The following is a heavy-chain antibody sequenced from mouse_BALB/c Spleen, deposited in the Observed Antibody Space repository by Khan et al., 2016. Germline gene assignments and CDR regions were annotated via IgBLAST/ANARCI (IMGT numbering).Heavy chain of an antibody. J-gene: IGHJ3*01. D-gene: IGHD2-4*01. Sequence: EVQLQESGPGLVKPSQSLSLTCTVTGYSITSDYAWNWIRQFPGNKLEWMGYISYSGSTRYNPSLKSRISITRDTSKNQFFLQLNSVTTEDTATYYGARSMITTGFAYWGQGTLVTVSA. CDR3: ARSMITTGFAY. CDR1: GYSITSDYA. CDR2: ISYSGST. V-gene: IGHV3-2*02.